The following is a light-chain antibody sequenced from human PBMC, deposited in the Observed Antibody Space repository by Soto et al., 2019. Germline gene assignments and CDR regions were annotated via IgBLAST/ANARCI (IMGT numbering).Light chain of an antibody. CDR1: QNVDTKY. V-gene: IGKV3-20*01. CDR3: QQYGSLSWT. Sequence: PGERATLSCRASQNVDTKYFAWYQFKPGQAPRIIIFGASGRATGIPDRFSGSGSGTDVTLTISRLEPEEVAVYYCQQYGSLSWTFGQGTKVDI. J-gene: IGKJ1*01. CDR2: GAS.